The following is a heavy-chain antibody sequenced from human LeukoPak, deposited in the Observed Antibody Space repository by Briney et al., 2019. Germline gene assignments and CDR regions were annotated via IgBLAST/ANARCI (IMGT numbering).Heavy chain of an antibody. V-gene: IGHV3-23*01. D-gene: IGHD2/OR15-2a*01. J-gene: IGHJ4*02. CDR2: IMGSGGYT. CDR3: ARRSSSNSVYFDY. CDR1: GFTFSNYA. Sequence: GGPLRLSCAGSGFTFSNYAMSWVRQAPGRGLKWVSSIMGSGGYTDYADSVKGRFTISRDNSKNTLYVQMNSLRAEDTAVYYCARRSSSNSVYFDYWGQGTLVTVSS.